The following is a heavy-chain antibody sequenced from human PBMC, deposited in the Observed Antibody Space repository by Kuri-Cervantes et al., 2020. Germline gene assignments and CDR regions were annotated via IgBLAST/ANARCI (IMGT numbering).Heavy chain of an antibody. CDR3: ARVLGYCSGGSCYALGY. V-gene: IGHV3-21*01. CDR2: ISSSSSYI. J-gene: IGHJ4*02. CDR1: GFTFSSYS. Sequence: GESLKISCAASGFTFSSYSMNWVRQAPGKGLEWVSSISSSSSYIYYADSVKGRFTISRDNAKNSLYLQMNGLRAEDTAVYYCARVLGYCSGGSCYALGYWGQGTLVTVSS. D-gene: IGHD2-15*01.